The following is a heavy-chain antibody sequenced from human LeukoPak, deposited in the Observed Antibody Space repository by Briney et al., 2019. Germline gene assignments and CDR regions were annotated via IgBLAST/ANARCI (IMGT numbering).Heavy chain of an antibody. V-gene: IGHV4-59*01. Sequence: PSETLSLTCTVSGGSISSYYWSWIRQPPGKGLEWIGFIYYTGSTNYNPSLKSRVTISVDTSKNQFSLKLSSVTAADTAVYYCAGMRITTPTVRTLDYWGQGTLVTVSS. CDR3: AGMRITTPTVRTLDY. D-gene: IGHD1-14*01. CDR2: IYYTGST. CDR1: GGSISSYY. J-gene: IGHJ4*02.